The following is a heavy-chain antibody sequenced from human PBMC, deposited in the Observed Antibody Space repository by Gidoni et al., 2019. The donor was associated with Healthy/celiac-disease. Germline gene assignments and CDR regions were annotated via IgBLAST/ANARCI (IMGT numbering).Heavy chain of an antibody. D-gene: IGHD4-17*01. J-gene: IGHJ4*02. V-gene: IGHV3-23*01. CDR3: AKDRAWYGDYVSFDY. CDR2: ISGSGGST. CDR1: GFTFSSYA. Sequence: EVQLLESGGGLVHTGGSLRLTCAASGFTFSSYAMSWVRQAPAKGLEWVSAISGSGGSTYYADSVKGRFTISRDNSKNTLYLQMNSLRAEDTAVYYCAKDRAWYGDYVSFDYWGQGTLVTVSS.